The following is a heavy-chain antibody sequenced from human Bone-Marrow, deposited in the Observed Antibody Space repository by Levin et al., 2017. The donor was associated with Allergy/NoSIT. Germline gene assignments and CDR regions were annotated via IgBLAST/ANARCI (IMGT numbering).Heavy chain of an antibody. J-gene: IGHJ3*02. CDR1: GGSISSGAYS. CDR2: IYHSGNT. D-gene: IGHD3-9*01. V-gene: IGHV4-30-2*01. Sequence: SETLSLTCAVSGGSISSGAYSWNWIRQPPGEGLEWIGYIYHSGNTHYNPSLKSRVTISVDRSKRQFSLTLTSVTAADTAVYYCARERPHYDSLTGYEGLAPAPGPFEIWGQGKLVTVSS. CDR3: ARERPHYDSLTGYEGLAPAPGPFEI.